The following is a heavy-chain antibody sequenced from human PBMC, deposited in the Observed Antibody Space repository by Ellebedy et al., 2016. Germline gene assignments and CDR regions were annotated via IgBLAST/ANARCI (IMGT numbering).Heavy chain of an antibody. CDR3: ANRGQQLANYYFDY. V-gene: IGHV3-23*01. Sequence: GGSLRLSCAASGFTFSSYAMSWVRRAPGKGLEWVSVISGSGRDTYYADSVKGRFTISRDNSKNTLYLQMNSLRAEDTAVYYCANRGQQLANYYFDYWGQGTLVTVSS. J-gene: IGHJ4*02. D-gene: IGHD6-13*01. CDR1: GFTFSSYA. CDR2: ISGSGRDT.